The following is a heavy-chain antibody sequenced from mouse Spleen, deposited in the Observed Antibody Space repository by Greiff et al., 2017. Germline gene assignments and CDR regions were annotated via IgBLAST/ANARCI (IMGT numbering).Heavy chain of an antibody. CDR2: IDPENGDT. V-gene: IGHV14-4*01. CDR1: GFNIKDDY. J-gene: IGHJ4*01. CDR3: TTRGPRGVDYAMDY. Sequence: SGAELVRPGASVKLSCTASGFNIKDDYMHWVKQRPEQGLEWIGWIDPENGDTEYASKFQGKATITADTSSNTAYLQLSSLTSEDTAVYYCTTRGPRGVDYAMDYWGQGTSVTVSS.